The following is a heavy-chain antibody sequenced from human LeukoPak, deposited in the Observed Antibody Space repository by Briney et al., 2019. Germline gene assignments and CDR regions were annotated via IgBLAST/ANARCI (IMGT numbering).Heavy chain of an antibody. Sequence: GGSLRLSCAASGFTFSSYEMSWVRQAPGKGLEWVSAISGSGGSTYYADSVKGRFTISRDNSKNTLYLQMNSLRAEDTAVYYCAKVTGDLGYCSSTSCYTVYYYYYGMDVWGQGTTVTVSS. CDR3: AKVTGDLGYCSSTSCYTVYYYYYGMDV. CDR1: GFTFSSYE. D-gene: IGHD2-2*02. CDR2: ISGSGGST. V-gene: IGHV3-23*01. J-gene: IGHJ6*02.